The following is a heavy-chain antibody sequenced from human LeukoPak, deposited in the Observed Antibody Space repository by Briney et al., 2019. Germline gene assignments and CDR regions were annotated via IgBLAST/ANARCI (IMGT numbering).Heavy chain of an antibody. D-gene: IGHD5-12*01. CDR2: INNDGSST. CDR1: GYTFGSYW. Sequence: GGSLRLSCAASGYTFGSYWMYWVRQAPGKGLVWVSRINNDGSSTIYADSVKGRFTISRDNAKNTLYLQMNSLRDDDTAVYYCARLSGYGFLDYWGQGTLVTVSS. V-gene: IGHV3-74*01. J-gene: IGHJ4*02. CDR3: ARLSGYGFLDY.